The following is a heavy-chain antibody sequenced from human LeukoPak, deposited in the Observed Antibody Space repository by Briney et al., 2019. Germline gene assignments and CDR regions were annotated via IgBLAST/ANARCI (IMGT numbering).Heavy chain of an antibody. CDR2: INSSGGTT. J-gene: IGHJ4*02. D-gene: IGHD1-26*01. Sequence: PGRSLRLSCAASGFTFNNYGMHWMRQAPGQGLEWMGKINSSGGTTTYAQKFQGRVTMTRDTSTSTLYMDLSSLRSEDTAVYYCARGPYSYSPFDSWGQGTLVTVSS. CDR3: ARGPYSYSPFDS. V-gene: IGHV1-46*02. CDR1: GFTFNNYG.